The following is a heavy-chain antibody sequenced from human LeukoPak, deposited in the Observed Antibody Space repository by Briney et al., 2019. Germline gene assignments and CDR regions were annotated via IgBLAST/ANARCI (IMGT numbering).Heavy chain of an antibody. V-gene: IGHV4-34*01. J-gene: IGHJ3*01. CDR2: TNHVGNT. Sequence: PSETLSLTCGVYGESFNGYFWTWIRQPPGKGLEWIGETNHVGNTNYTPSLKSRVTISVDSKNQLSLKLTSVTAADTGVYYCARGRFGLTYTDNRRPRPWAFDVWGQGTTVTVSS. CDR1: GESFNGYF. D-gene: IGHD2-2*02. CDR3: ARGRFGLTYTDNRRPRPWAFDV.